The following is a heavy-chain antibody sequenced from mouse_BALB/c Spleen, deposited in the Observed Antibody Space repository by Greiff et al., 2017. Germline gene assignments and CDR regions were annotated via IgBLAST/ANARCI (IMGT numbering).Heavy chain of an antibody. CDR2: IWAGGST. V-gene: IGHV2-9*02. CDR3: ARVENYRYEPGYWYFDV. CDR1: GFSLTSYG. Sequence: VKLMESGPGLVAPSQSLSITCTVSGFSLTSYGVHWVRQPPGKGLEWLGVIWAGGSTNYNSALMSRLSISKDNSKSQVFLKMNSLQTDDTAMYYCARVENYRYEPGYWYFDVWGAGTTVTVSS. D-gene: IGHD2-14*01. J-gene: IGHJ1*01.